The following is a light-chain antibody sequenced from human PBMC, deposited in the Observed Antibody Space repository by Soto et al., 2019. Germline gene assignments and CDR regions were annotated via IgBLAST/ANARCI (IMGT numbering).Light chain of an antibody. CDR2: EVS. J-gene: IGLJ2*01. V-gene: IGLV2-8*01. CDR3: SSYAGSKTL. CDR1: SSDVGGYNY. Sequence: SVLTQPPSASGSPGQSVTISCTGTSSDVGGYNYVSWYQQHPGKAPKLMIYEVSKRPSGVPDRFSGSKSGNTASLTVSGLQAEDEADYYCSSYAGSKTLFGGGTQLTVL.